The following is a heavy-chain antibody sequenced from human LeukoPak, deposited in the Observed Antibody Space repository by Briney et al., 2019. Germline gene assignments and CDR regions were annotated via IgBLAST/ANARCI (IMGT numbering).Heavy chain of an antibody. Sequence: GGSLRLSCAASGFTFSSYEMNWVRQAPGKGLEWISYISSSGSTIYYADADSVKGRFTISRDNAKNSLYLQMNSLRAEDTAVYYRARRYSNHPYFLDYWGQGTLVTVSS. CDR2: ISSSGSTI. CDR1: GFTFSSYE. J-gene: IGHJ4*02. D-gene: IGHD4-11*01. V-gene: IGHV3-48*03. CDR3: ARRYSNHPYFLDY.